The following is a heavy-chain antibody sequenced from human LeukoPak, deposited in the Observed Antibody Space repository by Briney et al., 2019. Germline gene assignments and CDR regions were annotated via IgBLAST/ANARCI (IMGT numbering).Heavy chain of an antibody. CDR3: ARASMVRGVFDY. D-gene: IGHD3-10*01. V-gene: IGHV1-18*04. CDR2: ISAYNGNT. Sequence: ASVTVSCKASGYTFTSYGISWVRQAPGQGLEWMGWISAYNGNTNYTQKLQGRVTMTTDTSTSTAYMGLRSLRSDDTAVYYCARASMVRGVFDYWGQGTLVTVSS. J-gene: IGHJ4*02. CDR1: GYTFTSYG.